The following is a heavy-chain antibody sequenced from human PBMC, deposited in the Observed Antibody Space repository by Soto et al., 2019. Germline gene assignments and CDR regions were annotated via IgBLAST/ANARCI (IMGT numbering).Heavy chain of an antibody. V-gene: IGHV3-48*04. CDR1: GFTFSSYA. Sequence: EVQLLESGGGLVQPGGSLRLSCAASGFTFSSYAMSWVRQAPGKGLEWVSYISTTGSFTNYADSLKGRFTISRDNAKNSLYLQINSLRADDTAVYYCARAQWELDYWGQGTLVTVSS. CDR3: ARAQWELDY. D-gene: IGHD1-26*01. CDR2: ISTTGSFT. J-gene: IGHJ4*02.